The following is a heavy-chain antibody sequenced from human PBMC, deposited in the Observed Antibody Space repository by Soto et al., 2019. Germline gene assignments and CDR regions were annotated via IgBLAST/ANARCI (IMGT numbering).Heavy chain of an antibody. CDR3: AREVGVSNYYGMDV. V-gene: IGHV3-30-3*01. D-gene: IGHD3-16*01. Sequence: QVQLVESGGGVVQPGRSLRLSCAASGFTFSSYAMHWVRQAPGKGLEWVAVISYDGSNKYYADSVKGRFTISRDNSKNTLNLQMNSLRAEDTAVYYCAREVGVSNYYGMDVWGQGTTVTVSS. CDR2: ISYDGSNK. J-gene: IGHJ6*02. CDR1: GFTFSSYA.